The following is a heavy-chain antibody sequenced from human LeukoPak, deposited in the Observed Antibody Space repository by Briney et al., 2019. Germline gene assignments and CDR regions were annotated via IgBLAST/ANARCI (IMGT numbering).Heavy chain of an antibody. CDR1: GFTFSNAW. D-gene: IGHD1-26*01. Sequence: GESLRLSCAASGFTFSNAWMSWVRQAPGKGLEWVGRLKSKSDGGSTDYAAPVKGRFTISRDDSKDTLYLQLNSLKTEDTAVYYCTTDMRWELRAPRGYWGQGTLVTVSS. CDR3: TTDMRWELRAPRGY. CDR2: LKSKSDGGST. J-gene: IGHJ4*02. V-gene: IGHV3-15*01.